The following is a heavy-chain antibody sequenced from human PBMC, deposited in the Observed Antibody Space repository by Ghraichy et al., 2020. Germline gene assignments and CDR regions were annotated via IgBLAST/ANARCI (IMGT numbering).Heavy chain of an antibody. CDR2: IYTSGST. CDR3: ARGWKSAAGTSGYFDY. Sequence: SETLSLTCTVSGGSISSYYWSWIRQPAGKGLEWIGRIYTSGSTNYNPSLKSRVTMSVDTSKNQFSLKLSSVTAADTAVYYCARGWKSAAGTSGYFDYWGQGTLVTVSS. J-gene: IGHJ4*02. D-gene: IGHD6-13*01. CDR1: GGSISSYY. V-gene: IGHV4-4*07.